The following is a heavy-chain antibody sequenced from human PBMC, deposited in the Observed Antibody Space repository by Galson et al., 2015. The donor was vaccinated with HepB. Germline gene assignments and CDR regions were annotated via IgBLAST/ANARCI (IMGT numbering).Heavy chain of an antibody. CDR3: ARDPPSAAGTPRYRWFDP. D-gene: IGHD6-13*01. J-gene: IGHJ5*02. CDR1: GGTFSSYA. CDR2: IIPIFGTA. Sequence: SVTVSCKASGGTFSSYAISWVRQAPGQGLEWMGGIIPIFGTANYAQKFQGRVTITADKSTSTAYMELSSLRSEDTAVYYCARDPPSAAGTPRYRWFDPWGQGTLVTVSS. V-gene: IGHV1-69*06.